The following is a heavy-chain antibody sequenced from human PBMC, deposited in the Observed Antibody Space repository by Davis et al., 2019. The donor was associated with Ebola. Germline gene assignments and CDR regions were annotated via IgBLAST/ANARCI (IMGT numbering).Heavy chain of an antibody. CDR2: INPNSGGT. J-gene: IGHJ4*02. CDR1: GYTFTGYY. CDR3: ARQAVGATEFDY. Sequence: ASVKVSCKASGYTFTGYYMHWVRQAPGQGLEWMGWINPNSGGTNYAQKFQGWVTMTRDTSTSTVYMELSSLRSEDTAVYYCARQAVGATEFDYWGQGTLVTVSS. D-gene: IGHD1-26*01. V-gene: IGHV1-2*04.